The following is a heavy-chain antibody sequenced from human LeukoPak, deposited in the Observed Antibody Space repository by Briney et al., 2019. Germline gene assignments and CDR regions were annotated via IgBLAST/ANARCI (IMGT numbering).Heavy chain of an antibody. CDR1: GGSFSGYY. J-gene: IGHJ4*02. Sequence: SETLSLTCAVYGGSFSGYYWSWIRQPPGKGLEWIGYIYYSGSTNYNPSLKSRVTISVDTSKNQFSLKLSSVTAADTAVYYCARDVSAYFDYWGQGTLVTVSS. D-gene: IGHD6-25*01. V-gene: IGHV4-59*01. CDR3: ARDVSAYFDY. CDR2: IYYSGST.